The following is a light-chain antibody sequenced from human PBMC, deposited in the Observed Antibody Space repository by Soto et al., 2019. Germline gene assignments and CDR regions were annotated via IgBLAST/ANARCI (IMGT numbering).Light chain of an antibody. CDR1: SSKIGSNT. CDR3: AAWDDSLNGPG. CDR2: SNI. J-gene: IGLJ2*01. V-gene: IGLV1-44*01. Sequence: QSALTQPPSASGTPGQRVTISCSGSSSKIGSNTVNWYQQLPGTAPKLLIYSNIQRPLGVPYRFSGSKFGTSASLAISGLQSEDEADYYCAAWDDSLNGPGFGGGTKVTVL.